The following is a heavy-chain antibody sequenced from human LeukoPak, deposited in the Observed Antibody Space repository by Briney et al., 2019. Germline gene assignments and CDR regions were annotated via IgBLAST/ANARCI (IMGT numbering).Heavy chain of an antibody. CDR1: GGSISSGGYY. J-gene: IGHJ3*02. Sequence: PSETLSLTCIVSGGSISSGGYYWSWIRQHPGKGLEWIGYIYYSGSTYYNPSLKSRVTISVDTSKNQFSLKLSSVTAADTAVYYCARLRGARGGEAFDIWGQGTMVTVSS. CDR2: IYYSGST. CDR3: ARLRGARGGEAFDI. V-gene: IGHV4-31*03. D-gene: IGHD3-10*01.